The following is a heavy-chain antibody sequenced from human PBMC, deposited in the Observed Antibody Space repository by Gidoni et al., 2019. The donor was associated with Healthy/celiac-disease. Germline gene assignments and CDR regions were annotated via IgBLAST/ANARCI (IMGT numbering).Heavy chain of an antibody. D-gene: IGHD3-10*01. J-gene: IGHJ5*02. CDR3: ARGPLWFGELYGNWFDP. V-gene: IGHV4-30-4*01. Sequence: QVQLQESGPGLVKPSQTLSLTCTVSGGSISSGDYYWSWIRQPPGKGLEWIGYIYYSGSTYYNPSLKSRVTISVDTSKNQFSLKLSSVTAADTAVYYCARGPLWFGELYGNWFDPWGQGTLVTVSS. CDR1: GGSISSGDYY. CDR2: IYYSGST.